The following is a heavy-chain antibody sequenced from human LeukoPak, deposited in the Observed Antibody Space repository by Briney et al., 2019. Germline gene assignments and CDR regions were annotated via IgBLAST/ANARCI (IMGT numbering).Heavy chain of an antibody. V-gene: IGHV4-59*01. D-gene: IGHD3-3*01. CDR2: IYYSGST. CDR3: ASASGRYDFWSGYYLTAFDY. J-gene: IGHJ4*02. CDR1: GGSISSYY. Sequence: SETLSLTCDVSGGSISSYYWSWIRQPPGKGLEWIGYIYYSGSTNYNPSLKSRVTISVDTSKNQFSLKLSSVTAADTAVYYCASASGRYDFWSGYYLTAFDYWGQGTLVTVSS.